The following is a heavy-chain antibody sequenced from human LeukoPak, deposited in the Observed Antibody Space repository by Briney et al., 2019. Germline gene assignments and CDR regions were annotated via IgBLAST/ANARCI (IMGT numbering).Heavy chain of an antibody. CDR2: INSDGSTT. Sequence: PGGSLRLSCAASGFSLSSYWMHWVRHAPGKGLVWVSRINSDGSTTNYADSVKGRFTISRDNAKNTLYLQMNSLRAEDTAVYYCARRQYRSSWYYFDYWGQGTLVTVSS. J-gene: IGHJ4*02. V-gene: IGHV3-74*01. CDR1: GFSLSSYW. D-gene: IGHD6-13*01. CDR3: ARRQYRSSWYYFDY.